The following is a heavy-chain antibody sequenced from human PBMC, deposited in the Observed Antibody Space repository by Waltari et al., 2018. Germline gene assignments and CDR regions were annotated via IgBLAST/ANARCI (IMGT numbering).Heavy chain of an antibody. Sequence: QVQLVESGGGVVQPVSALRLSCAASGFPFSSYAIHWVPQAPGKGLEWVAVISYDGSNKYYADSVKGRFTISRDNSKNTLYLQMNSLRAEDTAVYYCAKGSGYIKDYFDYWGQGTLVIVSS. J-gene: IGHJ4*02. D-gene: IGHD3-3*01. CDR1: GFPFSSYA. CDR2: ISYDGSNK. V-gene: IGHV3-30*18. CDR3: AKGSGYIKDYFDY.